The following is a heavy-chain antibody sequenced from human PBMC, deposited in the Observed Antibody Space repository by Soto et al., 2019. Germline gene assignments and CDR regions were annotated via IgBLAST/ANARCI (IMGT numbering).Heavy chain of an antibody. Sequence: EVQLVESGGDLVKPGGSLRLSCAASGLTFRNAWMSWVRQAPGKGLEWVGRIKSNTDGGTVDYAAPVRGRFTISRVDSTNIVYLQMDGLEVEDTAVYFCSRSATESTGWFGPLGQGTLVTGSS. J-gene: IGHJ5*02. CDR3: SRSATESTGWFGP. CDR1: GLTFRNAW. CDR2: IKSNTDGGTV. V-gene: IGHV3-15*01. D-gene: IGHD2-2*01.